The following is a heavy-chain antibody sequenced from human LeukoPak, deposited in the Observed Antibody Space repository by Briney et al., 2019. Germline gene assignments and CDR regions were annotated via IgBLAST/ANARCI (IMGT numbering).Heavy chain of an antibody. J-gene: IGHJ4*02. CDR3: ARGGVGVTTYLFDY. CDR1: GFTFSSYA. D-gene: IGHD4-17*01. Sequence: GGSLRLSCAASGFTFSSYAMSWVRQAPGKGLEWVAVISYDGSNKYYADSVKGRFTVSRDNSKNTLYLQMNSLRAEDTAVYYCARGGVGVTTYLFDYWGQGTLVTVSS. V-gene: IGHV3-30-3*01. CDR2: ISYDGSNK.